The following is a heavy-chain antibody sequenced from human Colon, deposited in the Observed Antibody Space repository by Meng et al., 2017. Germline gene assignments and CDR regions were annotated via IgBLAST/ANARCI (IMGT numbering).Heavy chain of an antibody. Sequence: GESLKISCKASGYIFTGYYIHWLRQTPGQGLEWMGWINPNSGGTNYPQKFQGRVTMTRDTSISTAYMELSGLSSDDTAVYYCARVNLQHLCTDWGQGTLVTVSS. CDR2: INPNSGGT. V-gene: IGHV1-2*02. CDR1: GYIFTGYY. J-gene: IGHJ4*02. CDR3: ARVNLQHLCTD. D-gene: IGHD6-13*01.